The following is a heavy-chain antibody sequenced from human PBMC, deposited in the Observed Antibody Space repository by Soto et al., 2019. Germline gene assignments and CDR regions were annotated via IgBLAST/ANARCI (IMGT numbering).Heavy chain of an antibody. V-gene: IGHV3-23*01. D-gene: IGHD2-8*01. CDR2: ISGSGGST. CDR1: GFTFSSYA. Sequence: GGSLRLSCAASGFTFSSYAMSWVRQAPGKGLEWVSAISGSGGSTYYADSVKGRFTISRDNSKNTLYLQMNSLRAEDTAVYYCARDHMVYVIYLLDYWGQGTLVTVSS. CDR3: ARDHMVYVIYLLDY. J-gene: IGHJ4*02.